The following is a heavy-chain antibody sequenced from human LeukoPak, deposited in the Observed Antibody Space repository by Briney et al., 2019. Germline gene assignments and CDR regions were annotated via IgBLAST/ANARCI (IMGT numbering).Heavy chain of an antibody. CDR1: GYTFTDHY. V-gene: IGHV1-2*02. CDR3: ARDRSYTNSNWFDP. CDR2: VNPNSGGT. J-gene: IGHJ5*02. Sequence: ASVKVSCKASGYTFTDHYMHWVRQAPGQGLEWMGWVNPNSGGTNYAQKFQGRITMTRDTPISTAYMELSSLGFNDTALYYCARDRSYTNSNWFDPWGQGTLVTVSS. D-gene: IGHD4-11*01.